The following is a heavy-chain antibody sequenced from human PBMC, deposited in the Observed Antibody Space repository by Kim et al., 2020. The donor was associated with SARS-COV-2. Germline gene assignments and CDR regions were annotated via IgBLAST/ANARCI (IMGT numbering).Heavy chain of an antibody. Sequence: GGSLRLSCTASGFTFGDYAMSWFRQAPGKGLEWVGFIRSKAYGGTTEYAASVKGRFTISRDDSKSIAYLQMNSLKTEDTAVYYCTRELGSGWYGDYYYGMDVWGQGTTVTVSS. D-gene: IGHD6-19*01. CDR2: IRSKAYGGTT. CDR3: TRELGSGWYGDYYYGMDV. CDR1: GFTFGDYA. J-gene: IGHJ6*02. V-gene: IGHV3-49*03.